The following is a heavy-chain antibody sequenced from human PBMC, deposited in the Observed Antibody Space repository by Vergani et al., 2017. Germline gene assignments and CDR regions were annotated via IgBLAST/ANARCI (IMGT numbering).Heavy chain of an antibody. Sequence: QVQLVQSGAEVKKPGASVKVSCKASGYTFTGYYMYWVRQAPGQGLEWMGWINPKSGGTNYAQKFQGRVTMIRDTSISTVYMELSRLTSDDTAVYYCARDRYEFYYYYYYMDVWGKGTTVTVSS. CDR3: ARDRYEFYYYYYYMDV. V-gene: IGHV1-2*02. D-gene: IGHD5-12*01. CDR2: INPKSGGT. J-gene: IGHJ6*03. CDR1: GYTFTGYY.